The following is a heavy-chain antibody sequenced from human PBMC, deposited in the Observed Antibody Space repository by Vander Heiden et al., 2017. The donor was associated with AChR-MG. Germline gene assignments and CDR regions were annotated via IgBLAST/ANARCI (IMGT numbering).Heavy chain of an antibody. CDR3: ARDLYSSSWYPDYYYYGMDV. CDR2: ISYDGSNK. Sequence: QVQLVGSGGGAVQPGRSLRLSCAASGFTISSYPMHWVRQAPGKGLEWVAVISYDGSNKYYADSVKGRFTISRDNSKNTLYLQMNSLRAEDTAVYYCARDLYSSSWYPDYYYYGMDVWGQGTTVTVSS. D-gene: IGHD6-13*01. J-gene: IGHJ6*02. V-gene: IGHV3-30-3*01. CDR1: GFTISSYP.